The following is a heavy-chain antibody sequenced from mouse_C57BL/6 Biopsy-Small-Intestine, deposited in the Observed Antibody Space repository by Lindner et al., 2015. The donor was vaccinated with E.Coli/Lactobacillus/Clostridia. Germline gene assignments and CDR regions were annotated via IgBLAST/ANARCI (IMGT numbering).Heavy chain of an antibody. Sequence: SVKVSCKASGYTFSGHYLHWVRQAPGHGLEWMGRINPYSGGTNDAQKFQGRVAMTMESSISTAYLEVNRLTSDDTAVYYCAIDRGGRDAFDVWGQGTMVTVAS. V-gene: IGHV1-19*01. J-gene: IGHJ1*01. D-gene: IGHD2-14*01. CDR2: INPYSGGT. CDR1: GYTFSGHY. CDR3: AIDRGGRDAFDV.